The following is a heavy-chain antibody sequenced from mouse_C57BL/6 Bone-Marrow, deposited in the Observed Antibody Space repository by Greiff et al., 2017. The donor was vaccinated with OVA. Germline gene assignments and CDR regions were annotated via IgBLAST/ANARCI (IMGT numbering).Heavy chain of an antibody. CDR2: IYPRSGNT. V-gene: IGHV1-81*01. CDR1: GYTFTSYG. D-gene: IGHD1-1*01. J-gene: IGHJ2*01. CDR3: ARGEFYYYVSSEYYFDY. Sequence: QVQLQQSGAELARPGASVKLSCKASGYTFTSYGISWVKQRTGQGLEWIGEIYPRSGNTYYNEKFKGKATLTADKSSSTAYMELRSLTSEDSAVYFCARGEFYYYVSSEYYFDYWGQGTTLPVSS.